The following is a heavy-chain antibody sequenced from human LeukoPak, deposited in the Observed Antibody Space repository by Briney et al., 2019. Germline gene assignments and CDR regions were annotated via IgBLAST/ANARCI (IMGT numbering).Heavy chain of an antibody. CDR2: ISGSGDST. D-gene: IGHD6-19*01. CDR3: AKGGIAVASTSYYYYMDV. Sequence: GGSLRLSCAASGFTFKRYGMSWVRQAPGKGLEWVSGISGSGDSTYHADSVKGRFTISRDNSKNTLYLQMNSLRAEDTAVYYCAKGGIAVASTSYYYYMDVWGKGTTVTISS. J-gene: IGHJ6*03. CDR1: GFTFKRYG. V-gene: IGHV3-23*01.